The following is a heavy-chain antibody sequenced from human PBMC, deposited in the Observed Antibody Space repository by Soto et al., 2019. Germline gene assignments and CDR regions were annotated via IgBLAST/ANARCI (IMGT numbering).Heavy chain of an antibody. CDR3: ARDRGGTTDYYYGMDV. V-gene: IGHV4-59*01. Sequence: ETLSLTCTVSGGSISSYYWSWIRQPPGKGLEWIGYIYYSGSTNYNPSLKSRVTISVDTSKNQFSLKLSSVTAADTAVYYCARDRGGTTDYYYGMDVWGQGSTGTVSS. D-gene: IGHD1-7*01. CDR1: GGSISSYY. J-gene: IGHJ6*02. CDR2: IYYSGST.